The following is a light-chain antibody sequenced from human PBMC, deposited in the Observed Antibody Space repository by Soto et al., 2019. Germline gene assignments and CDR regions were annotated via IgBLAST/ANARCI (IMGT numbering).Light chain of an antibody. Sequence: QSALTQPASVSGSPGQSITISCTGPSSDVGSYNLVSWYQQYPGKAPKLIIFEVFKRPSGVSHRFSGSKSGNTASLTISGLQAEDEAKYYCCSYAGRATYVFGGGIKLTVL. V-gene: IGLV2-23*02. CDR2: EVF. J-gene: IGLJ2*01. CDR3: CSYAGRATYV. CDR1: SSDVGSYNL.